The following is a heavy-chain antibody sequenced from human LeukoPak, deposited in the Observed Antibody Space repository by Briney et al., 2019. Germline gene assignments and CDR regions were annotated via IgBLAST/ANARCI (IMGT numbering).Heavy chain of an antibody. CDR1: GFTFSSYA. V-gene: IGHV3-30*02. Sequence: GGSLRLSCAASGFTFSSYAMHWVRQAPGKGLEWVAFIRYDGSNKYYADSVKGRFTISRDNSKNTLYLQKNSLRAEDTAVYYCAKGLARFLEWPLDAFDIWGQGTMVTVSS. CDR3: AKGLARFLEWPLDAFDI. J-gene: IGHJ3*02. CDR2: IRYDGSNK. D-gene: IGHD3-3*01.